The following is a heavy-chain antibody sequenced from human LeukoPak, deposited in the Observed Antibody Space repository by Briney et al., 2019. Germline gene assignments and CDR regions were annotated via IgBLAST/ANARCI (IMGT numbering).Heavy chain of an antibody. D-gene: IGHD3-3*01. CDR2: MNPNSGNT. Sequence: ASVKVSCKTSGYTFTNYDINWVRQATGQGLEWMGWMNPNSGNTGYAQKFQGRVTITRNTSISTAYMELSSLRSDDTAVYFCARRTLERRAGSWFDPWGQGTLVTVSS. J-gene: IGHJ5*02. CDR1: GYTFTNYD. CDR3: ARRTLERRAGSWFDP. V-gene: IGHV1-8*03.